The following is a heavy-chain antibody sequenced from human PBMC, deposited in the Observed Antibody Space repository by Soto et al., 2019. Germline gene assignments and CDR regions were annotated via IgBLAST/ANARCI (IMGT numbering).Heavy chain of an antibody. J-gene: IGHJ6*02. CDR1: GFTFSSYA. CDR2: ISGSGGST. Sequence: EVQLLESGGGLVQPGGSLRLSCAASGFTFSSYAMSWVRQAPGKGLEWVSTISGSGGSTYYADSVKGRFTISRDNSKNTLYLQMNSLRAEDTAVYYCAKDLWHGSRVIYGMDVWGQGTTVTVSS. D-gene: IGHD3-22*01. V-gene: IGHV3-23*01. CDR3: AKDLWHGSRVIYGMDV.